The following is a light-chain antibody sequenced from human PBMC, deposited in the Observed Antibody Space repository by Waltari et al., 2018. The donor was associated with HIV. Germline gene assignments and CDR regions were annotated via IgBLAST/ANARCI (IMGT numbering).Light chain of an antibody. CDR1: RIDVGGYSY. V-gene: IGLV2-14*03. J-gene: IGLJ2*01. Sequence: QSALTQPASVSGSPGPSITIPCTGTRIDVGGYSYVAWYQHRPGNAPKVIIHDGTNRRSGGSYRFSGSKTGDSASLTSSGVQAEDEAVCFCSAYTSNSVFFGGGTRLTVL. CDR2: DGT. CDR3: SAYTSNSVF.